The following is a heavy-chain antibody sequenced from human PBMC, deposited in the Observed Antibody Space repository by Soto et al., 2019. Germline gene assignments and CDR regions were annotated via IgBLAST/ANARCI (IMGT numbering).Heavy chain of an antibody. D-gene: IGHD5-18*01. V-gene: IGHV4-4*02. CDR1: GGSISSSNW. CDR2: IYHSGST. CDR3: ARGGDTAMVNYYYYGMDV. J-gene: IGHJ6*02. Sequence: QVQLQESGPGLVKPSGTLSLTCAVSGGSISSSNWWSWVRQPPGKGLEWIGEIYHSGSTNYNPSLKRRVTISVDKSKNQFSLKLSSVTAADTAVYYCARGGDTAMVNYYYYGMDVWGQGTTVTVSS.